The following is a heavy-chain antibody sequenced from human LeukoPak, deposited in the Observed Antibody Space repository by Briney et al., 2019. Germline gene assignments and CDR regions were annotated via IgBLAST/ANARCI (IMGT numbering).Heavy chain of an antibody. CDR3: ARGPATRGVGATSY. CDR2: ISTYNGNT. Sequence: ASVKFSCKASGGTFSSYAISWVRQAPGQGLEWMGWISTYNGNTNYAQKLQGRVTMTTDTSTNTAYMELRSLRSDDTAVYYCARGPATRGVGATSYWGQGTLVTVSS. CDR1: GGTFSSYA. D-gene: IGHD1-26*01. V-gene: IGHV1-18*01. J-gene: IGHJ4*02.